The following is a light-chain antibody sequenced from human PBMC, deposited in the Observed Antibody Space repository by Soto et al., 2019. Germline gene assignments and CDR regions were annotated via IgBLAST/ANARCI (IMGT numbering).Light chain of an antibody. CDR2: GAS. V-gene: IGKV1-12*01. J-gene: IGKJ5*01. Sequence: DLQMTQSPSFVSASVGDRVTITCRASQGISRWLAWYQQRPGKAPELLIYGASSLQSGVPSRFSGSGSVTDFTLTISSLQPEDFATYYCQQANSFPLTFGQGTRLEIK. CDR1: QGISRW. CDR3: QQANSFPLT.